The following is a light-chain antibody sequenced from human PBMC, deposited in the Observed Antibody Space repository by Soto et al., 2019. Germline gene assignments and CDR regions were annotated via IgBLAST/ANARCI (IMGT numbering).Light chain of an antibody. Sequence: DDVMTQSPLSLPVTLGQPASISCRSSQSLVYNDGNTYLDWFQQRPGQSPRRLIYEVSNWDSGVPDRFSGSGSGPDFTVKISWVEAADVGVYYCMQGTHRLGTFGQRTNVEIK. CDR1: QSLVYNDGNTY. V-gene: IGKV2D-30*01. CDR3: MQGTHRLGT. CDR2: EVS. J-gene: IGKJ1*01.